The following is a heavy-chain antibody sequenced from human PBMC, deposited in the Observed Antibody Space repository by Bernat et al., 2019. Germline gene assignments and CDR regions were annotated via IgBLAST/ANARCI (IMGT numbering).Heavy chain of an antibody. J-gene: IGHJ4*02. Sequence: QVQLVESGGGVVQPGRSLRLSCAASGFTFSSYAMHWVRQAPGKGLEWVAVISYDGSNKYYADSVKGRFTISRDNSKNTLYLQMNSLGAEDTAVYYCARDARATRDFGYWGQGTLVTVSS. V-gene: IGHV3-30-3*01. CDR1: GFTFSSYA. CDR2: ISYDGSNK. D-gene: IGHD5-24*01. CDR3: ARDARATRDFGY.